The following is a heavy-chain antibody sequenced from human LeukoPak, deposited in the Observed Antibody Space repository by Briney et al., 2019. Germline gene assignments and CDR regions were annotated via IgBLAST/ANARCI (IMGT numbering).Heavy chain of an antibody. J-gene: IGHJ4*02. Sequence: GGSLRLSCAASGFTFSSYGMDWVRQAPGKGLEWVAFIRFDGSNKHYADSVKGRFTISRDNSKNTLYLQMNSLRAEDTAVYYCARRAGGYSHPYDYWGQGILVTVSS. V-gene: IGHV3-30*02. CDR2: IRFDGSNK. CDR1: GFTFSSYG. D-gene: IGHD4-23*01. CDR3: ARRAGGYSHPYDY.